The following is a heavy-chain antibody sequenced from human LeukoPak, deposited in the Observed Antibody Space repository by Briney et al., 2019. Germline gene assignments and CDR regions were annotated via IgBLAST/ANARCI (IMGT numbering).Heavy chain of an antibody. Sequence: GGSLRLSRAASGFTFSSYAMSWVRQAPGKGLEWVSAISGSGGSAYYADSVKGRFTISRDNSKNTLYLQMNSLRAEDTAVYYCGKRCSSTSCYLRVGYWGQGTLVTVSS. J-gene: IGHJ4*02. D-gene: IGHD2-2*01. CDR1: GFTFSSYA. CDR2: ISGSGGSA. V-gene: IGHV3-23*01. CDR3: GKRCSSTSCYLRVGY.